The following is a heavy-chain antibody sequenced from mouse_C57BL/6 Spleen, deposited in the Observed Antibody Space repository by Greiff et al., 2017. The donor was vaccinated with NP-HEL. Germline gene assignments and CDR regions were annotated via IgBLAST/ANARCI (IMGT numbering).Heavy chain of an antibody. D-gene: IGHD2-4*01. CDR3: ARQGGIYYDYDGGYYFDY. V-gene: IGHV5-17*01. Sequence: EVQRVESGGGLVKPGGSLKLSCAASGFTFSDYGMHWVRQAPEKGLEWVAYISSGSSTIYYADTVKGRFTISRDNAKNTLFLQMTSLRSEDTAMYYCARQGGIYYDYDGGYYFDYWGQGTTLTVSS. CDR1: GFTFSDYG. CDR2: ISSGSSTI. J-gene: IGHJ2*01.